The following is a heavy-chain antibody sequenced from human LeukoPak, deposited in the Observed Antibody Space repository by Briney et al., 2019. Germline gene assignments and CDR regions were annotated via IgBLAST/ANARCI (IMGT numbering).Heavy chain of an antibody. CDR2: ISSSSSYI. V-gene: IGHV3-21*01. CDR1: GFTFSSYT. Sequence: GGSLRLSCAASGFTFSSYTMDWVRQAPGKGLGWVSSISSSSSYIYYADSVKGRFTISRDNAKNSLHLQMNSLRAEDTALYFCAREGLYSGSASSDLDYWGQGTLVTVSS. J-gene: IGHJ4*02. D-gene: IGHD3-10*01. CDR3: AREGLYSGSASSDLDY.